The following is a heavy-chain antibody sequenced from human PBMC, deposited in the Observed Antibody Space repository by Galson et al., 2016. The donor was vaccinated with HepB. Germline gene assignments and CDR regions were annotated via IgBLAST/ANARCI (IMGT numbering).Heavy chain of an antibody. CDR3: ARDPAEGVGLDP. Sequence: SETLSLTCIASGSSISSYYWSWFRQPPGKGLEWIGYVYPDGANSGCANYNSSLKSRVTISVETSENHLSLRLRSVTAADTAVYYCARDPAEGVGLDPWGQGTLVTVSS. D-gene: IGHD1-26*01. CDR2: VYPDGANSGCA. CDR1: GSSISSYY. V-gene: IGHV4-4*08. J-gene: IGHJ5*02.